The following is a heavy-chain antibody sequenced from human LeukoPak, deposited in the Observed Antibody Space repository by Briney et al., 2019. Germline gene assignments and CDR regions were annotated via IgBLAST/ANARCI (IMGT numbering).Heavy chain of an antibody. CDR1: RGSITNYY. J-gene: IGHJ4*02. CDR2: INHSGST. CDR3: ARSYSGYDYGN. D-gene: IGHD5-12*01. Sequence: SETLSLTCTVSRGSITNYYWSWIRQPPGKGLEWIGEINHSGSTNYNPSLKSRVTISVDTSKNQFSLRLSSVTATDTAVYYCARSYSGYDYGNWGQGTLVTVSS. V-gene: IGHV4-34*01.